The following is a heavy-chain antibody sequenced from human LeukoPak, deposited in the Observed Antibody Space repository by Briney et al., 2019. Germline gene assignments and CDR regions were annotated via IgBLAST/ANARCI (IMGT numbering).Heavy chain of an antibody. CDR1: GASISSYY. J-gene: IGHJ4*02. CDR3: ARGEDLDY. Sequence: PSETLSLTCTVSGASISSYYWSWIRQPPGKGLEWIGDIYYSGSIKYNPSLKSRVTMSVDTSKNQFSLKLSSVTAADTAIYYCARGEDLDYWGQGTLVTVSS. D-gene: IGHD2-15*01. V-gene: IGHV4-59*01. CDR2: IYYSGSI.